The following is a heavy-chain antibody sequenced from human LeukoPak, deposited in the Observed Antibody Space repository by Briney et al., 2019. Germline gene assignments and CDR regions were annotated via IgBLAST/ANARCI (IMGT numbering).Heavy chain of an antibody. D-gene: IGHD5-18*01. J-gene: IGHJ6*02. CDR1: GFTFSTYA. CDR3: ARARDTAMAVYYYYGMDV. Sequence: GGSLRLSCAASGFTFSTYAMHWVRQAPGKGLEWVAVISYDGSKKYYADSARGRFTISRDNSKNTLYLQMNSLRAEDTAVYHCARARDTAMAVYYYYGMDVWGQGTTVTVSS. V-gene: IGHV3-30-3*01. CDR2: ISYDGSKK.